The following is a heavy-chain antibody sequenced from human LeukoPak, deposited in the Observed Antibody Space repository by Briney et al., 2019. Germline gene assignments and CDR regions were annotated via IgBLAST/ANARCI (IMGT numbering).Heavy chain of an antibody. Sequence: GGSLRLSCAASGITFSSSTMTWVRQAPGKGLEWVSYISGTTISTIYYADSVKGRFTISRDNTKNSVYLQMNSLRAEDTAVYYCARVPPRGNDVTVGRYSYMDVWGKGTTVTVSS. D-gene: IGHD4-23*01. CDR2: ISGTTISTI. J-gene: IGHJ6*03. CDR3: ARVPPRGNDVTVGRYSYMDV. CDR1: GITFSSST. V-gene: IGHV3-48*01.